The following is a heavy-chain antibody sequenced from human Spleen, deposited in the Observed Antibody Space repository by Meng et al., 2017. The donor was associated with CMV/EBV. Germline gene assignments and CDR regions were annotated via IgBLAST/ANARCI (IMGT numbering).Heavy chain of an antibody. CDR3: ARDRITMIVVVITTGRDAFDI. J-gene: IGHJ3*02. Sequence: ASVKVSCKVSGYTFTSYGVTWVRQAPGQGLEWMGWITTYNDNTKYSQKLQGRVTMTTDTSTSTAYMELRSLRSDDTAVYYCARDRITMIVVVITTGRDAFDIWGQGTMVTVSS. V-gene: IGHV1-18*01. CDR2: ITTYNDNT. CDR1: GYTFTSYG. D-gene: IGHD3-22*01.